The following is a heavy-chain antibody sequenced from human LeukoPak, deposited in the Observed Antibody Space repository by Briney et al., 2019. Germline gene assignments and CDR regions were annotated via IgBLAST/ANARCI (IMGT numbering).Heavy chain of an antibody. V-gene: IGHV3-74*01. CDR1: GFTFSSYW. CDR3: ARDTGSSVLWFGELFHDYFYYGMDV. Sequence: GGSLRLSCAASGFTFSSYWMHWVRQAPGKGLVWVSRINSDGSSTSYADSVKGRFTISRDNAKNTLYLQMNSLRAEDTAVYYCARDTGSSVLWFGELFHDYFYYGMDVWAKGPRSPSPQ. J-gene: IGHJ6*04. CDR2: INSDGSST. D-gene: IGHD3-10*01.